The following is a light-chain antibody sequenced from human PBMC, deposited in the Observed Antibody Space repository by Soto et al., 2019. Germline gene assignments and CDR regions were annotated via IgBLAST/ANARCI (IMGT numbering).Light chain of an antibody. Sequence: EMVLTQSPCTLSLSPGERATLSCRASQRVSSSYLAWYQQKSGEARSLLIYGASSRATGIPDRFSGSGSGTDFTLTISRLEPEDFAVYYCQQYGSSPYTFGQGTKLEIK. J-gene: IGKJ2*01. CDR2: GAS. V-gene: IGKV3-20*01. CDR1: QRVSSSY. CDR3: QQYGSSPYT.